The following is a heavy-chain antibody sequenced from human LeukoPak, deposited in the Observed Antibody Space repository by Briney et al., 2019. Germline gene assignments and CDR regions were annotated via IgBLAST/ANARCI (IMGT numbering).Heavy chain of an antibody. Sequence: GGSLRLSCAASGFTFSSYSMNCVRQASGKRLEWVSSISSSSSYIYYADSVKGRFTISRDNAKNSLYLQMNSLRAEDTAVYYCARDPRYNWNDVNFDYWGQGTLVTVSS. D-gene: IGHD1-1*01. J-gene: IGHJ4*02. V-gene: IGHV3-21*01. CDR1: GFTFSSYS. CDR3: ARDPRYNWNDVNFDY. CDR2: ISSSSSYI.